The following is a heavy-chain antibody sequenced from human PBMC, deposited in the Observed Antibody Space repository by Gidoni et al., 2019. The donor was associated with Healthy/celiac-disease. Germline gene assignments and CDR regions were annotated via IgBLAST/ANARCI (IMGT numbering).Heavy chain of an antibody. V-gene: IGHV5-10-1*03. J-gene: IGHJ4*02. CDR1: GYSFTSYW. Sequence: EVQLVQSGAAVKKHGESRRSSCKGSGYSFTSYWISCVRQMPGKGLEWTRRIDPSDSYTNYSPSFQGHVTISADKSISTAYLQWSSLKASDTAMYYCASLAVAREFDYWGQGTLVTVSS. CDR3: ASLAVAREFDY. CDR2: IDPSDSYT. D-gene: IGHD6-19*01.